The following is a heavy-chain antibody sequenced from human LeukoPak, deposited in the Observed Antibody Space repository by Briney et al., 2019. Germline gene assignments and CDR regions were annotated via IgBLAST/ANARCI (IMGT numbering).Heavy chain of an antibody. J-gene: IGHJ4*02. D-gene: IGHD6-13*01. CDR1: GYSFTGYY. CDR3: ARDSGRSIWEFDY. V-gene: IGHV1-2*02. Sequence: GASVKVSCKASGYSFTGYYIHWVRQAPGQGLEWMGLINPNSGGTTYAQQFQGRVTMTRDTSISPVYMEQTRLGYDDTAVYYCARDSGRSIWEFDYWGQGTLVTVSS. CDR2: INPNSGGT.